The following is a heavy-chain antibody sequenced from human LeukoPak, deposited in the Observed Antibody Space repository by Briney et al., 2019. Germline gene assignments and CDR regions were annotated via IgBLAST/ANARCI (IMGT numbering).Heavy chain of an antibody. J-gene: IGHJ4*02. CDR2: IYYSGST. D-gene: IGHD2-15*01. V-gene: IGHV4-39*07. CDR3: ARAPRGWSIDY. Sequence: PSETLSLTCTVSGGSISSSSYYWGWIRQPPGKGLEWIGSIYYSGSTYYNPSLKSRVTISVDTSKNQFSLKLSSVTAADTAVYYCARAPRGWSIDYWGQGTLVTVSS. CDR1: GGSISSSSYY.